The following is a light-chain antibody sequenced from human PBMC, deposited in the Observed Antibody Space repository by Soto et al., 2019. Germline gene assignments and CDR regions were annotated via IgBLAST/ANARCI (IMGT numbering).Light chain of an antibody. CDR3: AAWDDSLNGWV. CDR2: SND. CDR1: SSNIGSNT. V-gene: IGLV1-44*01. Sequence: HSVLTQAPSASGTPGQRVTISCSGSSSNIGSNTVTWYQQVPGTAPKLLIYSNDQRPSGVPDRFSGSKSGTSASLAIAGLQSEDEADYYCAAWDDSLNGWVFGGGTQLTVL. J-gene: IGLJ3*02.